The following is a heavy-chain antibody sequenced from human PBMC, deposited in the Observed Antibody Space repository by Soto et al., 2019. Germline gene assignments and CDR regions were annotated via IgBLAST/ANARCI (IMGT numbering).Heavy chain of an antibody. CDR2: INSSSSCI. Sequence: GSLRLSCAASGFTFSSYSMNWVRQAPGKGLEWVSSINSSSSCIYYADSVKGRFTISRDNAKNTLYLQMNSLRAEDTAVYYCVRTSLVVAAATREDYWGQGTLVTVSS. V-gene: IGHV3-21*01. CDR1: GFTFSSYS. CDR3: VRTSLVVAAATREDY. D-gene: IGHD2-15*01. J-gene: IGHJ4*02.